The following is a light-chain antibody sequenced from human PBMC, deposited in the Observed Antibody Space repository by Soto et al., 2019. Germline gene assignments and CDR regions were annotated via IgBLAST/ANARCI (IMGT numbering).Light chain of an antibody. Sequence: QSALTQPASVSGSPGQSITISCTGTSSDVGYYNYVSWYRQHPGKAPRLMIYEVNNRPSGVSNRFSGSKSGNTASLTISGLQAEDEADYYCSSCTSSSPLLYVFGTGTKLTVL. V-gene: IGLV2-14*01. CDR1: SSDVGYYNY. J-gene: IGLJ1*01. CDR3: SSCTSSSPLLYV. CDR2: EVN.